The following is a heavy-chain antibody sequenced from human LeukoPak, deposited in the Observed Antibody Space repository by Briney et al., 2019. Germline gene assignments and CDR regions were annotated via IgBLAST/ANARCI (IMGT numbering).Heavy chain of an antibody. CDR3: AKDLGDSGGYNPFDF. J-gene: IGHJ4*02. D-gene: IGHD3-22*01. CDR2: ISASGGST. Sequence: GGSLRLSCAASGFTFSNSAMSWVRQAPGKGLEWVSSISASGGSTYYAGSVKGRFTISRDNSKNTLFLQMSSLRAEDTAVYYCAKDLGDSGGYNPFDFWGQGTLVTVSS. CDR1: GFTFSNSA. V-gene: IGHV3-23*01.